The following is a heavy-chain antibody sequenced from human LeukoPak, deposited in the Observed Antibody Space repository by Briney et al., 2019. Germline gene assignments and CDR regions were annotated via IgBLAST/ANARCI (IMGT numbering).Heavy chain of an antibody. CDR1: GYTFTSYG. CDR2: ISAHNGDT. J-gene: IGHJ4*02. D-gene: IGHD1-26*01. Sequence: GASVKASCKASGYTFTSYGISWVRQAPGQGLEWMGWISAHNGDTNYAQKFQGRVSMTTGTSTSTGYMELRSLTSDDTAVYYCARDLKRTVGATTTSDYWGQGTLVTVSS. V-gene: IGHV1-18*01. CDR3: ARDLKRTVGATTTSDY.